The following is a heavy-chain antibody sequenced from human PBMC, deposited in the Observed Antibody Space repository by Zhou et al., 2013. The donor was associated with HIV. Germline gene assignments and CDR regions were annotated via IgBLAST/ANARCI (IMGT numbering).Heavy chain of an antibody. J-gene: IGHJ4*02. CDR3: ARGGSGYGY. V-gene: IGHV1-18*04. CDR1: GYTFTSYY. Sequence: QVQLVQSGAEVKKPGSSVKVSCKASGYTFTSYYIHWVRQAPGQGLEWMAWISGDTLKTNFTRKFEGRLSLTADTATNTSYMELRGLTSDDTAIYYCARGGSGYGYWGQGTLLTVSS. D-gene: IGHD3-22*01. CDR2: ISGDTLKT.